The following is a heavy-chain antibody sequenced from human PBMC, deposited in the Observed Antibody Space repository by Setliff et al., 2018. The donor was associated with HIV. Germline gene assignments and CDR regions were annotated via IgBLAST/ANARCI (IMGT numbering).Heavy chain of an antibody. J-gene: IGHJ6*03. Sequence: SETLSLTCAVSGGTFSLRYYTWIRQSPLRGLEWIGEINHSGGTRYNPSLESRVTMSLDSSRKQFSLRLISVTAADTAVYYCARVSSTYWYSIFRNYYYHMDVWGKGTTVTVS. V-gene: IGHV4-34*01. CDR3: ARVSSTYWYSIFRNYYYHMDV. CDR1: GGTFSLRY. CDR2: INHSGGT. D-gene: IGHD2-8*02.